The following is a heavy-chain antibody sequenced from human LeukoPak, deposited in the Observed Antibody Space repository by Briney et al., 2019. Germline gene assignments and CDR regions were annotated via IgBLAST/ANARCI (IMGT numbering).Heavy chain of an antibody. J-gene: IGHJ5*02. Sequence: PSETLSLTCAVYGGSFSGDYWSWIRQPPGKGLEWIGEINHSGSTNYNPSLKSRVTISVDTSKNQFSLKLSSVTAADTAVYYCARGRSRGGEYVRWFDPWGQGTLVTVSS. D-gene: IGHD3-16*01. V-gene: IGHV4-34*01. CDR2: INHSGST. CDR1: GGSFSGDY. CDR3: ARGRSRGGEYVRWFDP.